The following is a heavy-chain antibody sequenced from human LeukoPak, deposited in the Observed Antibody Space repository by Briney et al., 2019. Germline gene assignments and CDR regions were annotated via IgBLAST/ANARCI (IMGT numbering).Heavy chain of an antibody. CDR1: GGSFSGYY. D-gene: IGHD2-21*02. J-gene: IGHJ3*02. Sequence: PSETLSLTCAVYGGSFSGYYWSWIRQPPGKGLEWIGEINHSGSTNYNPSLKSRVTISVDTSKNQFSLKLSSVTAADKAVYYCARGPSLVAVVTAPGAFDIWGQGTMVTVSS. CDR3: ARGPSLVAVVTAPGAFDI. CDR2: INHSGST. V-gene: IGHV4-34*01.